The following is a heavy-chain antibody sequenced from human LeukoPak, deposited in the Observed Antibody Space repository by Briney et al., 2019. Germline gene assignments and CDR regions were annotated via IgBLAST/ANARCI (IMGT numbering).Heavy chain of an antibody. CDR1: GFSFSDYE. V-gene: IGHV3-48*03. CDR3: SKVAVASADS. D-gene: IGHD6-19*01. J-gene: IGHJ4*02. Sequence: PGGSLRLSCAASGFSFSDYEMNWVRQSPAKGLEWVSNISPNGGTKYYAGSVKGRFTISRDNAKNSLYLQMNSLRAEDTGVYFCSKVAVASADSWGQGTLVTVSS. CDR2: ISPNGGTK.